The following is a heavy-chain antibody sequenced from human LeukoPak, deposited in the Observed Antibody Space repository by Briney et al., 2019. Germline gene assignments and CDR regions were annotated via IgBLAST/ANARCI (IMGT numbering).Heavy chain of an antibody. CDR3: AGDRSYVDV. V-gene: IGHV4-39*07. CDR2: IYYSGST. J-gene: IGHJ6*03. Sequence: PSETLSLTCTVSGGSIMSSTYYWGWIRQSPGKGLEWIGTIYYSGSTYYNPSLKSRVSMSVDTSKSQFSLRLTSVTAADTAVYFCAGDRSYVDVWGKGTTVTVSS. CDR1: GGSIMSSTYY.